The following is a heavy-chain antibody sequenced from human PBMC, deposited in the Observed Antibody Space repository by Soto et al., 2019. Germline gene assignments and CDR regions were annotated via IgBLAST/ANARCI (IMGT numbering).Heavy chain of an antibody. CDR3: ARVGRAGYGGNRGQFDY. Sequence: SVKVSCKASGGTFSSYTISWVRQAPGQGLEWMGRIIPILGIANYARKFQGRVTITADKSTSTAYMELSSLRSEDTAVYYCARVGRAGYGGNRGQFDYWGQGTLVTVSS. D-gene: IGHD4-17*01. J-gene: IGHJ4*02. CDR2: IIPILGIA. V-gene: IGHV1-69*02. CDR1: GGTFSSYT.